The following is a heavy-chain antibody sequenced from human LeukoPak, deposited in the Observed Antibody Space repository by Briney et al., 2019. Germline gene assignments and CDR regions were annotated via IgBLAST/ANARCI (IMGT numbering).Heavy chain of an antibody. D-gene: IGHD2-21*01. Sequence: PRASVKVSCKASGGTFTKYVISWVREAPGQGLERMGRFIPVHDTANYAHKFQGRVILTADKSTSTAYMELTSLRSEDTAVYYCAMLGVIPDWGQGTLITVSS. V-gene: IGHV1-69*10. CDR1: GGTFTKYV. J-gene: IGHJ1*01. CDR2: FIPVHDTA. CDR3: AMLGVIPD.